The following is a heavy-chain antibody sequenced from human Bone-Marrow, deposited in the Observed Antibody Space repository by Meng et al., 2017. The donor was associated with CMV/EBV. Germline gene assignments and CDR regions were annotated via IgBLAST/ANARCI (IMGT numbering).Heavy chain of an antibody. CDR2: IRSKANSYAT. D-gene: IGHD7-27*01. Sequence: GGSLRLSCAASGFTFSGSAMHWVRQASGKGLEWVGRIRSKANSYATAYAASVKGRFTISRDDSKNTAYLQMNSLKTEDTAVYYCTRHVVVGTGVNLFDYWGQGTRVTGSS. CDR1: GFTFSGSA. CDR3: TRHVVVGTGVNLFDY. J-gene: IGHJ4*02. V-gene: IGHV3-73*01.